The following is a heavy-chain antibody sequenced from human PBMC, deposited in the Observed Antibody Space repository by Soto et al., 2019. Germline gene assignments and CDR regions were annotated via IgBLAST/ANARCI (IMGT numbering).Heavy chain of an antibody. Sequence: PSATLSLTCTVSGGSFSSYYWTWIRQPPGKGLEWIGYSYFSGTTNYNPSLKSRVTISVDTSKNQVSLKLSSVTAADTAVYYCETGGPIWGSYRLAPFDYWGQGTLVTVSS. J-gene: IGHJ4*02. CDR3: ETGGPIWGSYRLAPFDY. V-gene: IGHV4-59*01. CDR2: SYFSGTT. CDR1: GGSFSSYY. D-gene: IGHD3-16*02.